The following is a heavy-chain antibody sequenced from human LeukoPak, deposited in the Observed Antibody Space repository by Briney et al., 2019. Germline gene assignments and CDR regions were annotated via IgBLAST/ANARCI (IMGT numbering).Heavy chain of an antibody. D-gene: IGHD5-24*01. V-gene: IGHV1-24*01. CDR2: FDPEDGET. CDR3: ARERRGGMAAHAVFDY. Sequence: GASVKVSCKVSGYTLTELSIHWVRQAPGKGLEWMGGFDPEDGETIYAQKFQGRVTLTEDTSTDTAYMELSSLRSEDTAVYYCARERRGGMAAHAVFDYWGQGTLVTVSS. J-gene: IGHJ4*02. CDR1: GYTLTELS.